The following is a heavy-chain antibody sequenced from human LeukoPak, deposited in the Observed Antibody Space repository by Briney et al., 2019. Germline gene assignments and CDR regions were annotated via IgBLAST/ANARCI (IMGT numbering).Heavy chain of an antibody. CDR1: GGSFSGYY. CDR2: INHSGSI. V-gene: IGHV4-34*01. CDR3: ATGGGGPRCRD. D-gene: IGHD4-17*01. J-gene: IGHJ4*02. Sequence: SETLSLTCAVYGGSFSGYYWTWIRHSPGKGLEWIGEINHSGSIYYNPSLKSRLTISVDTSKNQFSLNLRSVTAADTAVYYCATGGGGPRCRDWGQGTLVTVSS.